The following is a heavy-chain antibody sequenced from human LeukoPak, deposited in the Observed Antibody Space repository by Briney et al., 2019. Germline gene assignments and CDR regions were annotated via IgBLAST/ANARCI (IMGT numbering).Heavy chain of an antibody. V-gene: IGHV3-21*01. CDR3: ARPRGCGSARCNNFDY. Sequence: GGSLRLSCAASGFTFSSYSMNWVRQAPGKGLEWVSSISSSSSYIYYADSVKGRFTISRDNAKNSLYLQMNNLRAEDTAVYYCARPRGCGSARCNNFDYWGQGTLVTVSS. CDR2: ISSSSSYI. CDR1: GFTFSSYS. D-gene: IGHD2-21*01. J-gene: IGHJ4*02.